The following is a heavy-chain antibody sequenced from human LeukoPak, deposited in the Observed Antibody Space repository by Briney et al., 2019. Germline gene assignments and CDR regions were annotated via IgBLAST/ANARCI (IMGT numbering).Heavy chain of an antibody. J-gene: IGHJ3*02. CDR1: GASITKDF. CDR3: ARTPERRGYSYGVDAFDI. V-gene: IGHV4-59*08. CDR2: VYYRGTT. Sequence: SETLSLTCSVSGASITKDFWNWIRQPPGKGLEWIGFVYYRGTTNSNPALKSRVTISVDTSKNQFSLKLTSVTAADTAIYYCARTPERRGYSYGVDAFDIWGPGTMATVSS. D-gene: IGHD5-18*01.